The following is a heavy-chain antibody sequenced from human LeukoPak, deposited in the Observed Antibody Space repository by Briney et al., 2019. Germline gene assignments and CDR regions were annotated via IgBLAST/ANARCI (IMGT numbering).Heavy chain of an antibody. Sequence: SQTLSLTCIVSGGSISSGGYYWSWIRQPPGKGLEWIGEINHSGSTNYNPSLKSRVTISVDTSKNQFSLKLSSVTAADTAVYYCARARPFFSRNFDYWGQGTLVTVSS. CDR3: ARARPFFSRNFDY. J-gene: IGHJ4*02. V-gene: IGHV4-30-2*01. CDR2: INHSGST. CDR1: GGSISSGGYY.